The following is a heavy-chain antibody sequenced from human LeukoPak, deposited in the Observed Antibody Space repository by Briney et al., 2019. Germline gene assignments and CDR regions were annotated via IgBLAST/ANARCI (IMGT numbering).Heavy chain of an antibody. J-gene: IGHJ4*02. CDR1: GFTFSAYT. CDR2: ISSGSSSV. Sequence: GGSLRLSCSASGFTFSAYTMNWVRQAPGQGLEWVSYISSGSSSVYYADSVKGRFTISRDNAKNSLYLQMNSLRAEDTAVYYCATQSPTYSSSWYSNYWGQGTLVTVSS. D-gene: IGHD6-13*01. CDR3: ATQSPTYSSSWYSNY. V-gene: IGHV3-48*04.